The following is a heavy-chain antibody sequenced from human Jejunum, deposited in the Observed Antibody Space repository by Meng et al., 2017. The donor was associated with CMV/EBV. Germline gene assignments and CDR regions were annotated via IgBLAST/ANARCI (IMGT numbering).Heavy chain of an antibody. CDR3: VREGYFCSSSSCYKSFDY. D-gene: IGHD2-2*02. J-gene: IGHJ4*02. CDR2: INVNSGET. CDR1: TESF. Sequence: TESFLHWVRQATGQGLEWVGLINVNSGETSSAQNLQGRVTMTRDTSISTVYMDLSRLRSDDTALYYCVREGYFCSSSSCYKSFDYWGQGTLVTVSS. V-gene: IGHV1-2*02.